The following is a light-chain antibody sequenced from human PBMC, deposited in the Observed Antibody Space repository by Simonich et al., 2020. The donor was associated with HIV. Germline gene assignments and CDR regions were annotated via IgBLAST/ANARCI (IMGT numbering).Light chain of an antibody. J-gene: IGLJ3*02. V-gene: IGLV2-14*01. CDR1: SSDVGGYNY. CDR3: SSYTSSSTWV. CDR2: DFS. Sequence: QSALTQPASVSGSPGQSITISCTGTSSDVGGYNYVSWYQQHPGKAPKLIIYDFSNRPAGVSNRFSGSKSGNTASRTISGLQAEDEADYYCSSYTSSSTWVFGGGTRLTVL.